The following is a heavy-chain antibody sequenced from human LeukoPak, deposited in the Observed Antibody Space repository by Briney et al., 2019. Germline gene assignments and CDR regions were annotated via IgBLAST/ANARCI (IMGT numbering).Heavy chain of an antibody. CDR1: GYTFTSYY. D-gene: IGHD3-22*01. V-gene: IGHV1-46*01. CDR3: ASTYYYDSSGYYYAFDI. CDR2: INPSGGST. J-gene: IGHJ3*02. Sequence: ASVKVSCKASGYTFTSYYMHWVRQAPGQGLEWMGIINPSGGSTSYAQKFQGRVTMTRDMSTSTVYMELSSLRSEDTAVYYCASTYYYDSSGYYYAFDIWGQGTMVTVSS.